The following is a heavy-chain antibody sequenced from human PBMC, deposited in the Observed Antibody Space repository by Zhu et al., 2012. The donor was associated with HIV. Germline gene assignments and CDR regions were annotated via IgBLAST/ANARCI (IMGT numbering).Heavy chain of an antibody. V-gene: IGHV4-4*09. CDR2: ISTSGKI. D-gene: IGHD1-1*01. Sequence: QVQLQQSGPRLVKPSETLSLTCIVSGGSLRNYYWNWVRQSPGKGLEWIGYISTSGKIIYNPFLKSRVTMSLDTSKNQFSLKVTSVTAADTAVYYCARDRLEATAPEVASDIWGQGTVVTVSS. J-gene: IGHJ3*02. CDR1: GGSLRNYY. CDR3: ARDRLEATAPEVASDI.